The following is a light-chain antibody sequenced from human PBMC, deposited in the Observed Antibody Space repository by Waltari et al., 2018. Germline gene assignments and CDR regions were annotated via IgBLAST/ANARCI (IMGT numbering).Light chain of an antibody. CDR2: DAF. CDR1: QSIGSF. V-gene: IGKV3-11*01. J-gene: IGKJ2*01. CDR3: QQWSNWPRT. Sequence: EIVLTQSPATLSLSPGERATLSCRASQSIGSFLAWYQQKVGQAPRLLIYDAFNRAPGVPARFSGSGSGTDFTLTISSLEPEDFVVYFCQQWSNWPRTFGQGTKLEIK.